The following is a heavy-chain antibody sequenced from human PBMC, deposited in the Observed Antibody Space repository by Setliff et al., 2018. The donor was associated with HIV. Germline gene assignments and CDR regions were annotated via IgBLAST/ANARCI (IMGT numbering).Heavy chain of an antibody. J-gene: IGHJ6*02. V-gene: IGHV1-2*04. CDR3: ARFHSSGWYNGMDV. CDR2: INPNSGGT. Sequence: ASVKVSCKASGYTFTGHYMHWVRQAPGQGLEWMGWINPNSGGTNYAQKFQGWVTMTRDTSISTAYMELSRLRSDDTAVYYCARFHSSGWYNGMDVWGQGTTVTVSS. D-gene: IGHD6-19*01. CDR1: GYTFTGHY.